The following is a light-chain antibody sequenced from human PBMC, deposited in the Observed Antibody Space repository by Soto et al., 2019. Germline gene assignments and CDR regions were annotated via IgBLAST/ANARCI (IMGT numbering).Light chain of an antibody. Sequence: EIVLTQSPDTLSLSPGERASLSCRASQTISSSYLAWYQQKPGQAPRLLMYGASNRAAGIPDRFSGSGSGTDFTLTFSRLEPEDFAMYYCQQYDTSSTLGQGTKVDIK. V-gene: IGKV3-20*01. CDR3: QQYDTSST. J-gene: IGKJ1*01. CDR1: QTISSSY. CDR2: GAS.